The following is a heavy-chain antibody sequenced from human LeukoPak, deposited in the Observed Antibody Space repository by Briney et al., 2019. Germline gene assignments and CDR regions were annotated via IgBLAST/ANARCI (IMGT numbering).Heavy chain of an antibody. CDR3: AKGLYYKDSSGYPA. Sequence: GGSLRLYGEASGFTFSIYGRHWVRQGPGKGLEWVAFIRNDGRNQYYADSVKGRFTIPRDHSKNTLYLQMIRLRADDTAVYYCAKGLYYKDSSGYPAWGQGTLVPVSS. CDR2: IRNDGRNQ. V-gene: IGHV3-30*02. D-gene: IGHD3-22*01. CDR1: GFTFSIYG. J-gene: IGHJ5*02.